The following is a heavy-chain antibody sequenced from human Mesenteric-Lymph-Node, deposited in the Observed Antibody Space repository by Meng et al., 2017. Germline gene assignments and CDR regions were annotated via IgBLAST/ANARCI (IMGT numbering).Heavy chain of an antibody. J-gene: IGHJ4*02. CDR2: MSGSGRSI. V-gene: IGHV3-23*01. Sequence: GGSLRLSCAASGFTFSSYAMSWVRQAPGKGLEWVSGMSGSGRSIYYADSVKGRFTISRDNSKNTLYLQMNSLKTEDTAVYYCAKSYSSGWNDYWGQGTLVTVSS. D-gene: IGHD6-19*01. CDR3: AKSYSSGWNDY. CDR1: GFTFSSYA.